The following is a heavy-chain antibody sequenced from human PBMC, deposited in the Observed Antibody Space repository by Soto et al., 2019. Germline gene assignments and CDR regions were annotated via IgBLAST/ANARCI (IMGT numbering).Heavy chain of an antibody. Sequence: SETLSLTCAVYGGSFSGYYWSWIRQPPGKGLEWIGEINHSGSTNYNPSLKSRVTISVDTSKNQFSLKLSSVTAADTAVYYCARETRSIAADKNTIYYMDVWGKGTTVTVSS. D-gene: IGHD6-13*01. CDR3: ARETRSIAADKNTIYYMDV. CDR2: INHSGST. J-gene: IGHJ6*03. V-gene: IGHV4-34*01. CDR1: GGSFSGYY.